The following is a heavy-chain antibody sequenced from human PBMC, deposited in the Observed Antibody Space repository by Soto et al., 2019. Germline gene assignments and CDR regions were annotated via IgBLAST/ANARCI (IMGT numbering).Heavy chain of an antibody. CDR1: GFSLTNGRMG. Sequence: QVTLKESGPVLVKPTETLTLTCSVSGFSLTNGRMGVSWIRQPPGKALEWLAHFFSDAERSYSSSMQSRLNMYKDSSGSQVVLTMTNMAPADTATYYCARMDGDKNYYGLDVWGHGTAVTVSS. D-gene: IGHD4-17*01. V-gene: IGHV2-26*01. J-gene: IGHJ6*02. CDR2: FFSDAER. CDR3: ARMDGDKNYYGLDV.